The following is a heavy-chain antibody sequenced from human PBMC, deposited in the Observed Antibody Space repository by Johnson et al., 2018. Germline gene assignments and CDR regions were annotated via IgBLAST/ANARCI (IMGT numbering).Heavy chain of an antibody. V-gene: IGHV4-31*03. CDR2: IYYSGST. Sequence: QVQLQESGPGLVKPSQTXSLTCTVSGGSISSGDYYWNWIRQHPGKGLEWIGYIYYSGSTYYNPSLKSRVTISVDTSKNQFSLKLSSVTAADTADYYCAREGIGGAFDIWGQGTMVTVSP. D-gene: IGHD3-16*01. J-gene: IGHJ3*02. CDR1: GGSISSGDYY. CDR3: AREGIGGAFDI.